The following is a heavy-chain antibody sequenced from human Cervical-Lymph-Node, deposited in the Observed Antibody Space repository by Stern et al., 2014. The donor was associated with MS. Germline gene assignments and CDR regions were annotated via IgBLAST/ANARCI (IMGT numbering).Heavy chain of an antibody. V-gene: IGHV3-23*04. CDR1: GFTFSSYA. J-gene: IGHJ4*02. D-gene: IGHD2-15*01. Sequence: EVQLVESGGGLVQPGGSLRLSCAASGFTFSSYAMSWVRQAPGKGLEWVSAISGSGGSTYYADSVKGRFTISRDNSKNTLYLQMNSLRAEDTAVYYCAKGGDIVVVVAASFDYWGQGTLVTVSS. CDR2: ISGSGGST. CDR3: AKGGDIVVVVAASFDY.